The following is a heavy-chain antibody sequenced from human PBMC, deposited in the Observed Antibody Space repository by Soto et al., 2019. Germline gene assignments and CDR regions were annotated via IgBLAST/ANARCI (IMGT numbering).Heavy chain of an antibody. CDR2: IYWHDDK. J-gene: IGHJ6*02. CDR1: AFSLSTGGVG. Sequence: QITLKESGPTLVKPTQTLTLTCTFSAFSLSTGGVGLGWIRQPPGKALEWLALIYWHDDKRYSPSLSSRLTITKDTSKNQVVLTMTNMDPVDTATYYCIQSRCGGDCLQSYASYYYYGMDVWGQGTTVTVSS. V-gene: IGHV2-5*01. CDR3: IQSRCGGDCLQSYASYYYYGMDV. D-gene: IGHD2-21*02.